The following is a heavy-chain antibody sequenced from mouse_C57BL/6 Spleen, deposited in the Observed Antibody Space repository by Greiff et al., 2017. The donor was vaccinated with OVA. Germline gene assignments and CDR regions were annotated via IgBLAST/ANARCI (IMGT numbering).Heavy chain of an antibody. J-gene: IGHJ4*01. CDR1: GFTFSDYG. Sequence: EVKVVESGGGLVKPGGSLKLSCAASGFTFSDYGMHWVRQAPEKGLEWVAYISSGSSTIYYADTVKGRFTISRDNAKNTLFLQMTSLRSADTAMYYGARCYYGSSHYYAMDYWGQGTSVTVSS. CDR2: ISSGSSTI. V-gene: IGHV5-17*01. D-gene: IGHD1-1*01. CDR3: ARCYYGSSHYYAMDY.